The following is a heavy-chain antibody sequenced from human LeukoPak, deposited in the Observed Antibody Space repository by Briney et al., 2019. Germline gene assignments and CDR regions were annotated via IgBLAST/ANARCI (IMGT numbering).Heavy chain of an antibody. CDR2: ISSSSTII. V-gene: IGHV3-48*02. CDR3: AREPLDY. J-gene: IGHJ4*02. Sequence: KGLEWVSYISSSSTIIYNADSVRGRFTISRDNAKNSLFLQMNSLRDEDTAVYYCAREPLDYWGQGTLVTVSS.